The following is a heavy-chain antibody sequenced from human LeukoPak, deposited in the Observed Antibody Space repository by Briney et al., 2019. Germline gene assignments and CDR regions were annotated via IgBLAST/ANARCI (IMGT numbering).Heavy chain of an antibody. V-gene: IGHV7-4-1*02. CDR1: GYTFTSYA. J-gene: IGHJ4*02. D-gene: IGHD6-19*01. Sequence: ASVKVSCKASGYTFTSYAMNWVRPAPGQGLEWMGWINTNTGNPTYAQGFTGRFVFSLDTSVSTAYLQISSLKAEDTAVYYCARGDSSGWYQGIDYWGQGTLVTVSS. CDR2: INTNTGNP. CDR3: ARGDSSGWYQGIDY.